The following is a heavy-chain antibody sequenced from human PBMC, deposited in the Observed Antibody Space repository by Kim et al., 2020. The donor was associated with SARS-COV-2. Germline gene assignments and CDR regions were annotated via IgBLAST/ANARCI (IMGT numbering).Heavy chain of an antibody. J-gene: IGHJ3*02. Sequence: QRFQGRVTMARDTSTSTVYMELSSLRSEDTAVYYCASSLSGDRAGKAFDIWGQGTMVTVSS. D-gene: IGHD5-12*01. CDR3: ASSLSGDRAGKAFDI. V-gene: IGHV1-46*01.